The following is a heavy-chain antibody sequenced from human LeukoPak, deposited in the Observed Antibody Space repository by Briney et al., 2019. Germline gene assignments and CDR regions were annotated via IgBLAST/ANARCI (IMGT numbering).Heavy chain of an antibody. CDR2: ISYDGSNK. V-gene: IGHV3-30*14. D-gene: IGHD4-23*01. CDR3: ARVGGPYYYAMDI. CDR1: GFTFSSYA. J-gene: IGHJ6*02. Sequence: GGSLRLSCAASGFTFSSYAMHWVRQAPGKGLEWVAVISYDGSNKYYADSVKGRFTISRDNSKNTLYLQMSSLRAEDTAVYYCARVGGPYYYAMDIWGQGTTVTVSS.